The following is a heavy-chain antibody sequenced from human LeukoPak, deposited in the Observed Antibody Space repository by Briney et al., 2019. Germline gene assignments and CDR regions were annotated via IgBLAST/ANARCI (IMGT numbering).Heavy chain of an antibody. J-gene: IGHJ4*02. D-gene: IGHD6-19*01. CDR1: GFTFSSYA. Sequence: GGSPRLSCAASGFTFSSYAMSWVRQAPGKGLEWVSSISSSSSYIYYADSVKGRFTISRDNAKNSLYLQMNSLRAEDTAVYYCARDRKYSSGWVSHLTSSDYWGQGTLVTVSS. V-gene: IGHV3-21*04. CDR3: ARDRKYSSGWVSHLTSSDY. CDR2: ISSSSSYI.